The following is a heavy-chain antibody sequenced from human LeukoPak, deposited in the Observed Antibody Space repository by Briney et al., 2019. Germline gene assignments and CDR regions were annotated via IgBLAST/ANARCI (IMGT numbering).Heavy chain of an antibody. CDR3: ARQGEGAVVFDP. V-gene: IGHV3-74*01. J-gene: IGHJ5*02. D-gene: IGHD3-16*01. CDR1: GCACMKYW. Sequence: AGSLRDSGAASGCACMKYWMPWVRQAPGKGLVWVSRINSDGSSTSYADSVKGRFTISRDNAKNTLYLQMNSLRAEDTAVYYCARQGEGAVVFDPWGQGTLVTVSS. CDR2: INSDGSST.